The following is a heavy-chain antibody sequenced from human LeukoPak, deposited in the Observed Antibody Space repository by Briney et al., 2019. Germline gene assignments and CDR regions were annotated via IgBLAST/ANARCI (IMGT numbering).Heavy chain of an antibody. J-gene: IGHJ4*02. CDR1: GGPISSNSYY. CDR3: SCGYSGYDDSVTLDY. CDR2: IYYSGST. Sequence: SETLPLTCAVSGGPISSNSYYWGWIRQPPGKGLEWIGSIYYSGSTYYNPSLKSRVTISVDTSKNQFSLKLSSVTAADTAVYYCSCGYSGYDDSVTLDYWGQGTLVTVSS. V-gene: IGHV4-39*01. D-gene: IGHD5-12*01.